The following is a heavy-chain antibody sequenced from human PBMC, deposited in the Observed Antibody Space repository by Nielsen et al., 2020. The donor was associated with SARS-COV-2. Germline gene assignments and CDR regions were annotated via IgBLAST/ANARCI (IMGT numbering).Heavy chain of an antibody. V-gene: IGHV3-15*01. CDR3: TTKSLGPDFDY. Sequence: GESLKISCAASGFTFSNAWMSWVRQAPGKGLEWVGRIKSKTDGGTTDYAAPVKGRFTISRDDSKNTLYLQMNSLKTEDTAVYYCTTKSLGPDFDYWGQGTLVTVSS. J-gene: IGHJ4*02. CDR2: IKSKTDGGTT. D-gene: IGHD7-27*01. CDR1: GFTFSNAW.